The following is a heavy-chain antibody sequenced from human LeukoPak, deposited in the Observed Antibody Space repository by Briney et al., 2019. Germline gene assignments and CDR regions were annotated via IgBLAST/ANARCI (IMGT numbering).Heavy chain of an antibody. D-gene: IGHD3-3*01. J-gene: IGHJ4*02. CDR2: IESKVDGGTT. CDR1: EPTFRNAF. Sequence: GGSLGLSCAASEPTFRNAFINWVRQAPGKGLEWVGRIESKVDGGTTDYPAPLKGRFTISRDDSENTLYLQMNSVKTEDTGLYYCTTSPGITVLGVVTDYWGQGALVIVSS. V-gene: IGHV3-15*04. CDR3: TTSPGITVLGVVTDY.